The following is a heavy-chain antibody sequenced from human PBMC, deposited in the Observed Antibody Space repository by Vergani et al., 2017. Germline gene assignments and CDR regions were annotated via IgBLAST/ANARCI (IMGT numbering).Heavy chain of an antibody. V-gene: IGHV3-30-3*01. CDR1: GFTFSSYA. CDR2: ISYDGSNK. J-gene: IGHJ4*02. CDR3: ARASGAATLDY. D-gene: IGHD2-15*01. Sequence: QVQLVESGGGVVQPGRSLRLSCAASGFTFSSYAMHWVRQAPGKGLEWVAVISYDGSNKYYADSVKGRFTISRDNSKNTLYLQMNSLRAEDTAVYYCARASGAATLDYWGQGTLVTVSS.